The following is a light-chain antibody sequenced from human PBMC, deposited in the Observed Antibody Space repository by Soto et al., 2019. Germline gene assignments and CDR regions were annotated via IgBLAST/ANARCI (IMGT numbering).Light chain of an antibody. CDR1: SSDVGSYNL. CDR2: EVS. J-gene: IGLJ1*01. V-gene: IGLV2-23*02. CDR3: CSYAGSTV. Sequence: QSALTQPASVSGSPGQSITISCTGTSSDVGSYNLVSWYQQHPGKAPKLMIYEVSKRPSGVSNRFSGSKSGNTASLTISGLQAEDEADYYCCSYAGSTVFGTGTKLIVL.